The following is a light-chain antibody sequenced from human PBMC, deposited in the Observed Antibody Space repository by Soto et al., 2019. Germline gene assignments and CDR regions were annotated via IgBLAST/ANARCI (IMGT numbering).Light chain of an antibody. V-gene: IGKV1D-12*01. J-gene: IGKJ5*01. CDR3: QQASSFPLT. Sequence: DIQMTQSPSSVSASVGDRVSITCRASQGISGWLAWYQQKPGKAPKLLIYAASSLQSGVPSRFSGSASGTYFTLTISSLQPEDFATYYCQQASSFPLTFGQGTRREI. CDR2: AAS. CDR1: QGISGW.